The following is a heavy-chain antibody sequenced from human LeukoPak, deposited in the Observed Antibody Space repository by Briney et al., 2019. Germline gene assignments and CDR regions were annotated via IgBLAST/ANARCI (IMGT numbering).Heavy chain of an antibody. CDR1: GFTFSSYAMH. CDR2: IYYSGST. CDR3: ARDQREAWFDP. D-gene: IGHD6-25*01. V-gene: IGHV4-31*02. Sequence: LRLSCAASGFTFSSYAMHWVRQHPGKGLEWIGYIYYSGSTYYNPSLKSRVTISVDTSKNQFSLKLSSVTAADTAVYYCARDQREAWFDPWAREPWSPSPQ. J-gene: IGHJ5*02.